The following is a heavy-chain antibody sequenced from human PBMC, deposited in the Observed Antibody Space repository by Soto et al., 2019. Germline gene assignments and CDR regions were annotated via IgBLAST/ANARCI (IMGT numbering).Heavy chain of an antibody. V-gene: IGHV3-23*01. CDR1: GFTFNTYA. Sequence: EVQLLESGGGLVQPGGSLRLSCAASGFTFNTYAMSWVRQAPGKGLEWVSAISGSGGSTYYADSVKGRFTISRDNSKNTLYLQMNSLRAEDTAVYYCAKGATSSWYGGQFDCWGQGTQVTVSS. CDR3: AKGATSSWYGGQFDC. D-gene: IGHD6-13*01. CDR2: ISGSGGST. J-gene: IGHJ4*02.